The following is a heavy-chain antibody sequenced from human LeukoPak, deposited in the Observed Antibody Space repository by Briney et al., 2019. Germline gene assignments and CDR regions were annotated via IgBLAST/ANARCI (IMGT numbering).Heavy chain of an antibody. D-gene: IGHD6-6*01. Sequence: GESLKISCKGSGYSFTSYWIGWVRQMPGKGLEWMGIIYPGDSDTRYSPSFQGQVTISADKSISTAYLQWSSLKASDTAMYYCARHLPNEQLGVALGIWGQGTMVTVSS. CDR2: IYPGDSDT. V-gene: IGHV5-51*01. J-gene: IGHJ3*02. CDR3: ARHLPNEQLGVALGI. CDR1: GYSFTSYW.